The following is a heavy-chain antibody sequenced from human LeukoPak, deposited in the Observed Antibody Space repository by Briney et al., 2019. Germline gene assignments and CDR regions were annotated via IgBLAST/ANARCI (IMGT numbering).Heavy chain of an antibody. CDR3: ARLYGDYEGLDY. V-gene: IGHV4-34*01. J-gene: IGHJ4*02. CDR2: INHSGST. CDR1: GGSFSGYY. D-gene: IGHD4-17*01. Sequence: SETLSLTCAVYGGSFSGYYWSWIRQPPGKGLEWIGEINHSGSTNYNPSLKSRVTISVDTSKNQFSLKLSSVTAADTAVYYCARLYGDYEGLDYWGQGTLVTVSS.